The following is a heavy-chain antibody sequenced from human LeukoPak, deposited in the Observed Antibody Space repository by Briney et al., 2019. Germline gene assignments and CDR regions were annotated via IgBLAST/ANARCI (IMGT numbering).Heavy chain of an antibody. CDR1: GYTFTSYD. CDR3: ARDLGGITGTAYYYYGMDV. V-gene: IGHV1-8*01. CDR2: MNPNSGNT. J-gene: IGHJ6*02. D-gene: IGHD1-20*01. Sequence: ASVKVSCKASGYTFTSYDINWVRQATGQGLEWMGWMNPNSGNTGYAQKFQGRVTMTRNTSISTAYMELSSLRSEDTAVYHCARDLGGITGTAYYYYGMDVWGQGTTVTVSS.